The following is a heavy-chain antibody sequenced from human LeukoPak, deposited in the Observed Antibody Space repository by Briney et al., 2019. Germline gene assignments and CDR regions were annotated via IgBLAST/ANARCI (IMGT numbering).Heavy chain of an antibody. V-gene: IGHV4-59*04. CDR1: GGSITGYS. Sequence: SETLSLTCSVSGGSITGYSWSWIRQTPGKGLEWIGNIYYSGSTYYNASLQSRVTISIDTSKNQFSLRLNSVTAADTAMYYCAKSGGYGLIDYWGQGTLVTVSS. CDR3: AKSGGYGLIDY. CDR2: IYYSGST. J-gene: IGHJ4*02. D-gene: IGHD1-26*01.